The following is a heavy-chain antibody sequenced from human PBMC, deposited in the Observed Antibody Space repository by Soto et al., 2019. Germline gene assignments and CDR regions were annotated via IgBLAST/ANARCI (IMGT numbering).Heavy chain of an antibody. CDR1: GYPFTSYS. CDR2: SSAYNGDT. V-gene: IGHV1-18*04. J-gene: IGHJ6*02. CDR3: ARAAPDYYYGMDV. Sequence: ASVKVSCKASGYPFTSYSFSWVRQAPGQGLEWMGWSSAYNGDTRYAQKFQGRVTMTRDPYTSTAYMELRSLRSDDTGVYYCARAAPDYYYGMDVWGQGTTVTVSS.